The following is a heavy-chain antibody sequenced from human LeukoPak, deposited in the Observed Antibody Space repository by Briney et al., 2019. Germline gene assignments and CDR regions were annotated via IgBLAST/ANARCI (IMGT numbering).Heavy chain of an antibody. J-gene: IGHJ5*02. CDR1: GFTFSSYG. V-gene: IGHV3-48*02. Sequence: PGGSLRLSCAASGFTFSSYGMHWVRQAPGKGLEWVSYIRSTSSTIFYADSVKGRFTVSRDNAKNSLYLQMNRLRDEDTAVYYCARDLNARFDPWGQGTLVTVSS. CDR2: IRSTSSTI. D-gene: IGHD2-8*01. CDR3: ARDLNARFDP.